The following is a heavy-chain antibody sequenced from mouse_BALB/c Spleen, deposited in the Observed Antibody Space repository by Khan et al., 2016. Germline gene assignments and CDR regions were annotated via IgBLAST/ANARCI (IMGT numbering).Heavy chain of an antibody. CDR1: GFTFSSFG. CDR2: ISSGSRTI. Sequence: EVELVESGGGLVQPGGSRKLSCAASGFTFSSFGMHWVRQAPEKGLEWVAYISSGSRTIYYADTVKGRFTISRDNPKNTLFLQMTSLRSEDTAIYYCARFYVQDYCRYDGAWFAYWGQGTLVTVSA. J-gene: IGHJ3*01. CDR3: ARFYVQDYCRYDGAWFAY. V-gene: IGHV5-17*02. D-gene: IGHD2-14*01.